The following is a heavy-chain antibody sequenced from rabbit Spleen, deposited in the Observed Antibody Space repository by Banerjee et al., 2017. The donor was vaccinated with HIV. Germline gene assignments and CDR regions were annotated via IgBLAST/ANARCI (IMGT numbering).Heavy chain of an antibody. Sequence: QEQLVESGGGLVQPGGSLKVSCKASGFDFSSYGVSWVRQAPGKGLEWIGYIDPIFGRTYYASWVNGRFTISSHNAQNTLYLQLNSLTVADTATYFCVRARDTYDDVGDYARLDLWARGPSSPS. CDR1: GFDFSSYG. V-gene: IGHV1S47*01. CDR3: VRARDTYDDVGDYARLDL. J-gene: IGHJ3*01. D-gene: IGHD2-1*01. CDR2: IDPIFGRT.